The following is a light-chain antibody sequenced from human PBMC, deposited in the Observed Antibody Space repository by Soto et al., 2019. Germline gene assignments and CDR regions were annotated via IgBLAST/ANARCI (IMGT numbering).Light chain of an antibody. CDR1: SSNIGENY. Sequence: QSVLTQPPSVSAAPGQKVTISCSGSSSNIGENYGAWYRQQPGTELHLLIYDNNKRPSGIPDRFSASTSGTSATLGITGLQSREEADYYCGTWDSSLYAFVFGAGTKVTVL. CDR2: DNN. J-gene: IGLJ1*01. V-gene: IGLV1-51*01. CDR3: GTWDSSLYAFV.